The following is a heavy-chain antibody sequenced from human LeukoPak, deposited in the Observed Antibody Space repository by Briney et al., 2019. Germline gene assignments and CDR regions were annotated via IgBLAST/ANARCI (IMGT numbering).Heavy chain of an antibody. D-gene: IGHD6-13*01. J-gene: IGHJ4*02. CDR1: GGSISSYY. CDR2: IYYSGST. V-gene: IGHV4-59*01. Sequence: SETLSLTCTVSGGSISSYYWSWIRQPPGKGLEWIGYIYYSGSTNYNPSLKSRVTISVGTSKNQFSLKLSSVTAADTAVYYCARDAAAAGFDYWGQGTLVTVSS. CDR3: ARDAAAAGFDY.